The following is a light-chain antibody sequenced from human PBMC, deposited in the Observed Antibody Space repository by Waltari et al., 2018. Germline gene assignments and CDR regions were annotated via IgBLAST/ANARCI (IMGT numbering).Light chain of an antibody. CDR2: EVT. Sequence: QSVLTQPPSATGSPGQSVTISCTGTTSDVGAYNYVSWYQQHPGKVPKLLIYEVTKRPSGVPDRFSGAKSCNTASLTVSGLQADDEADYYCSSYAHNNHFVFGTGTKVTVL. J-gene: IGLJ1*01. CDR1: TSDVGAYNY. V-gene: IGLV2-8*01. CDR3: SSYAHNNHFV.